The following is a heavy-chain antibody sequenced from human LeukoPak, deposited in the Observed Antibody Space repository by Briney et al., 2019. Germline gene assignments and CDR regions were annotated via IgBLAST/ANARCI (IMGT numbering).Heavy chain of an antibody. CDR2: ISYDGSNK. Sequence: PGGSPRLSCAASGFTFSSYAMHWVRQAPGKGLEWVAVISYDGSNKYYADSVKGRFTISRDNSKNTLYLQMNSLRAEDTAVYYCARTAVVLHHFDYWGQGTLVTVSS. V-gene: IGHV3-30*04. D-gene: IGHD5-18*01. J-gene: IGHJ4*02. CDR3: ARTAVVLHHFDY. CDR1: GFTFSSYA.